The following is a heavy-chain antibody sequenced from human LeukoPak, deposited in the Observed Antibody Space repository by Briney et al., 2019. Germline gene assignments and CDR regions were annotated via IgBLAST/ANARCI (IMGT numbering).Heavy chain of an antibody. CDR3: AKWGDYDVLTGYYVSDY. D-gene: IGHD3-9*01. CDR2: ITGSGGNT. V-gene: IGHV3-23*01. CDR1: GFTFSNYA. Sequence: PGASLRLSCAVSGFTFSNYAMSWVRQAPGKGLEWVSAITGSGGNTYYADSAKGRFTISRDNSKNTVFLQMNSLRAEDTAVYYCAKWGDYDVLTGYYVSDYWGQGTLVTVSS. J-gene: IGHJ4*02.